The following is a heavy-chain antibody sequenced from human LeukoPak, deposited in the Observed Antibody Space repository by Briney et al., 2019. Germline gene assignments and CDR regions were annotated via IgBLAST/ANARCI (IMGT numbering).Heavy chain of an antibody. Sequence: GGSLRLSCAASGFTFSSYWMSWVRQAPGKGLEWVANIKQDGSEKYYVDSVKGRFTISRDNAKNSLYLQMNSLRAEDTAVYYCARGTTGYSSSWHNFDYWGQGTLVTVSS. D-gene: IGHD6-13*01. CDR2: IKQDGSEK. J-gene: IGHJ4*02. V-gene: IGHV3-7*01. CDR1: GFTFSSYW. CDR3: ARGTTGYSSSWHNFDY.